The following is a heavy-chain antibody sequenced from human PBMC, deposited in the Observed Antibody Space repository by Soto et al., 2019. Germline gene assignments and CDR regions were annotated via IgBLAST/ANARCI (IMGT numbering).Heavy chain of an antibody. CDR2: IYYSGST. CDR1: GGSISTGDYY. V-gene: IGHV4-30-4*01. D-gene: IGHD3-22*01. CDR3: ARAASRTRDSSGHDSRLEY. Sequence: QVQLQESGPGLVKPSQTLSLTCTVSGGSISTGDYYWNWIRQPPGKGLEWMGYIYYSGSTYYNPSLKSRLNISLDTSTNQLSLNRTPVTAADTAVYYCARAASRTRDSSGHDSRLEYWGQGRLVNVSS. J-gene: IGHJ4*02.